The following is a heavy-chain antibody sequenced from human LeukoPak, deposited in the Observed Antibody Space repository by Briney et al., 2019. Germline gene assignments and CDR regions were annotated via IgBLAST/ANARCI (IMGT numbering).Heavy chain of an antibody. Sequence: GGSLRLSCAASGFTVSSNYMSWVRQAPGKGLEWVSVIYSGGSTYYADSVKGRFTISRDNSKNTLYLQMNSLRAENTAVYYCARVHYYDISGYYSRTCYYNYMDVWGKGTTVTVSS. CDR3: ARVHYYDISGYYSRTCYYNYMDV. D-gene: IGHD3-22*01. CDR2: IYSGGST. CDR1: GFTVSSNY. J-gene: IGHJ6*03. V-gene: IGHV3-53*01.